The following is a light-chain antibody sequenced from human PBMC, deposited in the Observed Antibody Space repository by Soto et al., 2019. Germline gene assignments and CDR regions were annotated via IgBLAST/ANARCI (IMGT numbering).Light chain of an antibody. CDR3: QQYNNWPLT. V-gene: IGKV3-15*01. CDR1: QSVSTN. J-gene: IGKJ4*01. CDR2: GAS. Sequence: EIVMTQSPATLSVSPGERATLSCRASQSVSTNLAWYQQKPGQPPRLLIYGASTRATGIPARFSGSGSGTEFILTISSLQSEDVAVYYCQQYNNWPLTFGGGTQVEIK.